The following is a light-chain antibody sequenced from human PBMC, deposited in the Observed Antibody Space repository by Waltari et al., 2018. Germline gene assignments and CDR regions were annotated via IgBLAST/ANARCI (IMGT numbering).Light chain of an antibody. V-gene: IGLV4-69*01. CDR3: QTWGTGTVV. CDR2: LNSDGSH. Sequence: QLVLTQSPSASASLGASVKLTSTLSSGHSSYAIAWHPQQPEKGPRYLMKLNSDGSHSKGDGIPDRFSGSSSGAERYLTISSLQSEDEADYYCQTWGTGTVVFGGGTKLTVL. CDR1: SGHSSYA. J-gene: IGLJ2*01.